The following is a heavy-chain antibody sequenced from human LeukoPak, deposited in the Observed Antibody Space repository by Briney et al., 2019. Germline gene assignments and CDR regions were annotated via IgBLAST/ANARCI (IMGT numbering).Heavy chain of an antibody. CDR3: TTDPWPLWFGELDHNWFDP. D-gene: IGHD3-10*01. Sequence: GGSLRLSCAASGFTFSSYAMSWVRQAPGKGLEWVSAISGSGGSTYYADSVKGRFTISRDNSKNTLYLQMNSLRAEDTAVYYCTTDPWPLWFGELDHNWFDPWGQGTLVTVSS. CDR2: ISGSGGST. V-gene: IGHV3-23*01. CDR1: GFTFSSYA. J-gene: IGHJ5*02.